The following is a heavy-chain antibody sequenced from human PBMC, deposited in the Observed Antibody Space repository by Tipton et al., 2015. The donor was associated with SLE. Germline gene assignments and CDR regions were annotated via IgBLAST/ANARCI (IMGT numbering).Heavy chain of an antibody. CDR1: GFTFGDYA. Sequence: SLRLSCTASGFTFGDYAMNWVRQASGKGLEWVGRMRGKTNSYATAYAASVRGRFTISRDDSTNTAYLQMNSLKTEDTAVYYCTRREGYGMDVWGQGTTVTVSS. CDR2: MRGKTNSYAT. V-gene: IGHV3-73*01. J-gene: IGHJ6*02. CDR3: TRREGYGMDV.